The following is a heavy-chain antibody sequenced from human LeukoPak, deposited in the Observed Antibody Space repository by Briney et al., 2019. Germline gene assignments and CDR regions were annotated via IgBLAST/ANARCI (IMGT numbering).Heavy chain of an antibody. V-gene: IGHV4-39*01. CDR1: GGSISSSSYY. Sequence: SETLSLTCTVSGGSISSSSYYWGWIRQPPGKGLEWIGSIYYSGSTYYNPSLKSRVTISVDTSKNQFSLKLSSVTAADTAVYYCARQGSGWAPYYFDYWGQGTLVTVSS. CDR2: IYYSGST. CDR3: ARQGSGWAPYYFDY. J-gene: IGHJ4*02. D-gene: IGHD6-19*01.